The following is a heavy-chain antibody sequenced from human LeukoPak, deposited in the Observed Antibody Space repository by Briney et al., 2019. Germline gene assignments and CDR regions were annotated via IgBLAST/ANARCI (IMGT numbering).Heavy chain of an antibody. J-gene: IGHJ4*02. CDR3: ARVRYSGYDPFDY. CDR1: GFTFSSYS. V-gene: IGHV3-21*01. D-gene: IGHD5-12*01. Sequence: WGSLRLSCAASGFTFSSYSMNWVRQAPGKGLEWVSSISSSSSYIYYAESVKGRFTISRDNAKNSLYLQMNSLRAEDTAVYYCARVRYSGYDPFDYWGQGTLVTVSS. CDR2: ISSSSSYI.